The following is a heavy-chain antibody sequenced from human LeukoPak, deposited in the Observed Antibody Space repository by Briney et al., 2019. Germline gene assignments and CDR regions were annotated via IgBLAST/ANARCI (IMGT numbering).Heavy chain of an antibody. Sequence: SGPALVKPTPTLTLTCTFSGFSLSTSGMCVSWVRQPPGKALEWLARIDWDNDKYYNTSLKTRLTISKDTSKNQVVLIMTNMDPVDTATYYCARIIYYDSSGYIFDYWGQGTLVTVSS. D-gene: IGHD3-22*01. CDR3: ARIIYYDSSGYIFDY. CDR1: GFSLSTSGMC. CDR2: IDWDNDK. V-gene: IGHV2-70*11. J-gene: IGHJ4*02.